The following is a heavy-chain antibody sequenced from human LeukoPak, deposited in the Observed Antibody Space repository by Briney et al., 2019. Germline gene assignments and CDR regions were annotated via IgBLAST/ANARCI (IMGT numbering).Heavy chain of an antibody. CDR1: GFIFSSHS. V-gene: IGHV3-21*01. Sequence: GGCVRLSCAASGFIFSSHSIHWVRHAPGKGLEWVLCMSSSSSYIYYADSVKGRFTISRDNAKNSLYLQMNSLRAEDTAVYYCTPWAGPHWGQGTLVTVSS. D-gene: IGHD7-27*01. CDR2: MSSSSSYI. J-gene: IGHJ4*02. CDR3: TPWAGPH.